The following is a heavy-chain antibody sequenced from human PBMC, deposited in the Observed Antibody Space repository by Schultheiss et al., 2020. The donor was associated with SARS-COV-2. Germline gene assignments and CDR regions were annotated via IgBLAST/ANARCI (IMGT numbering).Heavy chain of an antibody. J-gene: IGHJ5*02. CDR2: IWYDGSNK. Sequence: GESLKISCAASGFTFSSYAMHWVRQAPGKGLEWVAVIWYDGSNKYYADSVKGRFTIYRDNSKNTLYLQMNSLRAEDTAVYYCARGRVGATTKWFDPWGQGTLVTVSS. V-gene: IGHV3-30*01. CDR1: GFTFSSYA. D-gene: IGHD1-26*01. CDR3: ARGRVGATTKWFDP.